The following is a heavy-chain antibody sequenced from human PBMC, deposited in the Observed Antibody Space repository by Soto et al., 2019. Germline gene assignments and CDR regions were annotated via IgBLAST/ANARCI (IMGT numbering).Heavy chain of an antibody. D-gene: IGHD2-2*01. J-gene: IGHJ4*02. CDR1: GFSFSNYA. V-gene: IGHV3-30-3*01. CDR2: MSHDGSSS. Sequence: GGSLRLSCAASGFSFSNYAMHWVRQTPDKGLEWVAVMSHDGSSSFYADSVKGRFTISRDNSKTTLYLQMNSLSTEDTAVYYCARDFPYCGSTSCYSAAPKYWGQGALVTVSS. CDR3: ARDFPYCGSTSCYSAAPKY.